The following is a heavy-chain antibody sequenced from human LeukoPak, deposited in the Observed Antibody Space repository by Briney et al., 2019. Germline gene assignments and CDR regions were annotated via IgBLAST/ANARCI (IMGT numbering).Heavy chain of an antibody. Sequence: PGGSLRLSCAASGFTFSSHNMNWVRQAPGKGLEWVSAITRRGGWIFYAASVKGRFTISRDNAKNSLFLQMNSLRAEDTALYYCAREDSENHAASDIWGQGTMVTVSS. J-gene: IGHJ3*02. CDR2: ITRRGGWI. D-gene: IGHD2/OR15-2a*01. CDR3: AREDSENHAASDI. CDR1: GFTFSSHN. V-gene: IGHV3-21*01.